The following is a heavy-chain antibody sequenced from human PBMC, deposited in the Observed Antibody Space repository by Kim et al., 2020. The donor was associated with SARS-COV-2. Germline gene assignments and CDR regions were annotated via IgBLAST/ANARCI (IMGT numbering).Heavy chain of an antibody. CDR3: TREPYYYDSSGYYGQIDY. D-gene: IGHD3-22*01. Sequence: KGRFTISRDDSKSIAYLQMNSLKTEDTAVYYCTREPYYYDSSGYYGQIDYWGQGTLVTVSS. J-gene: IGHJ4*02. V-gene: IGHV3-49*02.